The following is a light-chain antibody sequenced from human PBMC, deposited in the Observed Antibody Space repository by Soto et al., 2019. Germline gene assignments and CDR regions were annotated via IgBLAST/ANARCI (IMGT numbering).Light chain of an antibody. CDR2: GAS. J-gene: IGKJ5*01. CDR3: QQYGSSPIT. V-gene: IGKV3-20*01. CDR1: QSVASN. Sequence: EIVMTQSPATLSVSPGDRATLSFRASQSVASNLAWYQQKPGQAPRLLIYGASRRATGIPDRFSGSGSGTDFTLTISRLEPEDFAVYYCQQYGSSPITFGQGTRLEI.